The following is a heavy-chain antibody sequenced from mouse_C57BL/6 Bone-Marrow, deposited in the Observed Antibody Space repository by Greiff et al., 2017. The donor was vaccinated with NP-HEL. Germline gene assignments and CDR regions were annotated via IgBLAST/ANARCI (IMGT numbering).Heavy chain of an antibody. Sequence: EVQGVESGGGLVKPGGSLKLSCAASGFTFSDYGMHWVRQAPEKGLEWVAYISSGSSTIYYADTVKGRFTISRDNAKNTLFLQMTSLRSEDTAMYYCARGYGNYEWYFDVWGTGTTVTVSS. D-gene: IGHD2-10*02. V-gene: IGHV5-17*01. CDR3: ARGYGNYEWYFDV. CDR2: ISSGSSTI. J-gene: IGHJ1*03. CDR1: GFTFSDYG.